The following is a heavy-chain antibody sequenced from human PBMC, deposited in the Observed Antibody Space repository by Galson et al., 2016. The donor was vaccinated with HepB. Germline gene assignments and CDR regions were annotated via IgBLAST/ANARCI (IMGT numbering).Heavy chain of an antibody. V-gene: IGHV3-53*01. CDR1: GFIVGSSY. Sequence: SLRLSCAASGFIVGSSYMNWVRQAPGKGLEWVSVLYSGGSTYYADSVRGRFTISRDNSENTLHLQMNSLRAEDTAVYYRARAPSRGWGMDVWGQGTTVTVSS. D-gene: IGHD5-12*01. J-gene: IGHJ6*02. CDR3: ARAPSRGWGMDV. CDR2: LYSGGST.